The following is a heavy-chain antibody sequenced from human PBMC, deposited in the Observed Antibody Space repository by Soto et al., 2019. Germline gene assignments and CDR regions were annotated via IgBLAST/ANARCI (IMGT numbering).Heavy chain of an antibody. J-gene: IGHJ6*02. Sequence: PGESLKISCKGSGYSFTSYWIGWVRQMPGKGLEWMGIIYPGDPDTRYSPSFQGQVTISADKSISTAYLQWSRLKASDTAMYYCARLGYYDILTGYSPYYYGMDVWGQGTTVTVSS. CDR2: IYPGDPDT. D-gene: IGHD3-9*01. V-gene: IGHV5-51*01. CDR3: ARLGYYDILTGYSPYYYGMDV. CDR1: GYSFTSYW.